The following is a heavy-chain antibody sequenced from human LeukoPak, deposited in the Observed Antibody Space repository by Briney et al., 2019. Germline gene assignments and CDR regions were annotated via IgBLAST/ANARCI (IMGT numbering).Heavy chain of an antibody. Sequence: PSETLSLTCAVYGGSFSGYYWSWIRQPPGKGLEWIGEINHSGSTNYNPSLKSRVTISVDTSKNQFSLKLSSVTAADTAVYYCARGLWGRGAFDIWGQGTMVTVPS. D-gene: IGHD7-27*01. CDR3: ARGLWGRGAFDI. CDR2: INHSGST. CDR1: GGSFSGYY. V-gene: IGHV4-34*01. J-gene: IGHJ3*02.